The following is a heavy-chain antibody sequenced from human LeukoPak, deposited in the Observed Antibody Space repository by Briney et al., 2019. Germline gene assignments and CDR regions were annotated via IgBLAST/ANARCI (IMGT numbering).Heavy chain of an antibody. Sequence: RPGGSLRLSCAASGFILSSYSMNWVRQAPGKGLEWISYISSSSSTIYYADSVKGRFTISRDNAKNSLYLQMNSLRAEDTAVYYCARGLRRSKRGDGGCFSYWGQGTLVTVSS. J-gene: IGHJ4*02. CDR2: ISSSSSTI. V-gene: IGHV3-48*04. CDR3: ARGLRRSKRGDGGCFSY. CDR1: GFILSSYS. D-gene: IGHD3-16*01.